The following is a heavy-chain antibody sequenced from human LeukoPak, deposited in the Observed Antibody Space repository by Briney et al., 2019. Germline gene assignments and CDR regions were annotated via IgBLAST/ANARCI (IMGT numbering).Heavy chain of an antibody. V-gene: IGHV3-30*03. Sequence: GGSLRLSCAASGFTFSSYGMHWVRQAPGKGLEWVAVISYDGSKKFYADSVKGRFTISRDNAKNTLYLQMNSLRAEDTAVYYCAGGYRYFHHWGQGTLVTVSS. J-gene: IGHJ1*01. CDR2: ISYDGSKK. CDR3: AGGYRYFHH. CDR1: GFTFSSYG. D-gene: IGHD1-1*01.